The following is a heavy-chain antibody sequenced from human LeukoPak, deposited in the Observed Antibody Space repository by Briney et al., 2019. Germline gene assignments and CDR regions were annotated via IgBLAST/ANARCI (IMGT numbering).Heavy chain of an antibody. CDR3: AKGDYVVRGVFDY. J-gene: IGHJ4*02. CDR2: IGGSGGST. CDR1: GFTFSSYA. D-gene: IGHD3-10*01. V-gene: IGHV3-23*01. Sequence: GGSLRLSCAASGFTFSSYAMSWVRQAPGKGLEWVSSIGGSGGSTYYADSVKGRFTISRDNSKNTLYLQMNSLRAEDTAVYYCAKGDYVVRGVFDYWGQGTLVTVSS.